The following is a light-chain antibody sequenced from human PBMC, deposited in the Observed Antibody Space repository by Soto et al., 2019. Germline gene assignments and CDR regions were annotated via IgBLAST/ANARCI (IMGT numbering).Light chain of an antibody. CDR3: CSYAGSSTFGV. CDR1: SNDVGSYNL. V-gene: IGLV2-23*03. CDR2: EGS. J-gene: IGLJ3*02. Sequence: QSALTQPASVSGSPGQSITISCTGTSNDVGSYNLVSWYQQHPGKAPKLMIYEGSKRPSGVSNRFSGSKSGNTASLTISGLQAEDEADYYCCSYAGSSTFGVFGGGTKLTVL.